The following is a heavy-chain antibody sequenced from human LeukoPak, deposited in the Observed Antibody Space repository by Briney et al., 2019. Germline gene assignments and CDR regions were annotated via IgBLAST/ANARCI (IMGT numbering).Heavy chain of an antibody. Sequence: GGSLRLSCAVSGFPFSSYGMHWVRQAPGKGLEWVAVIWYDGSNKYYADSVKGRFTISRDNSKNTLYLQMNSLRAEDTAVYYCARDNGDDYVWRSYPITCYFDYGGLGTLVTVSS. V-gene: IGHV3-33*01. J-gene: IGHJ4*02. CDR2: IWYDGSNK. D-gene: IGHD3-16*02. CDR3: ARDNGDDYVWRSYPITCYFDY. CDR1: GFPFSSYG.